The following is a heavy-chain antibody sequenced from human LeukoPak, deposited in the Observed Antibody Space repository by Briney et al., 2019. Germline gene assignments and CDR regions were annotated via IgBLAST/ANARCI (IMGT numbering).Heavy chain of an antibody. J-gene: IGHJ4*02. CDR1: GFTFSSYA. CDR2: ISGSGGST. CDR3: AKETYDFRSGYSFDY. Sequence: GGSLRLSCAASGFTFSSYAVSWVRQAPGKGLEWVSAISGSGGSTYYADSVKGRFTISRDNSKNTLYLQMNSLRAEDTAVYYCAKETYDFRSGYSFDYWGQGTLVTVSS. V-gene: IGHV3-23*01. D-gene: IGHD3-3*01.